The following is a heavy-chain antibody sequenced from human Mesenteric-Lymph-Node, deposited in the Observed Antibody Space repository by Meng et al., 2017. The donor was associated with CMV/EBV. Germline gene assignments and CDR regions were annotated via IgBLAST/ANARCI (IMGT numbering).Heavy chain of an antibody. V-gene: IGHV3-49*04. CDR3: ARVTTITGFDY. D-gene: IGHD5-24*01. CDR1: GFTFGDYA. CDR2: IRTKAYGGTT. J-gene: IGHJ4*02. Sequence: GGSLRLSCTASGFTFGDYAMTWVRQAPGKGLEWVGFIRTKAYGGTTEYAASVKGRFVISRDYSKNIAYLQMNSLKTEDTAVYYCARVTTITGFDYWGQGTLVTVSS.